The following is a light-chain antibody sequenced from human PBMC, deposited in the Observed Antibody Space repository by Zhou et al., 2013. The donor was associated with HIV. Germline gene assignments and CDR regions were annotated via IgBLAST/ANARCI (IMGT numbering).Light chain of an antibody. J-gene: IGKJ5*01. Sequence: DIQMTQSPSTLSASVGDRVTITCRASQSISTWLAWYQQKPGKAPKLLIYGASNRATGIPDRFSGSGSGTDFTLTISRLEPEDFAVYYCQQYAKSPQTFGQGTRLENK. CDR1: QSISTW. CDR2: GAS. CDR3: QQYAKSPQT. V-gene: IGKV1-5*01.